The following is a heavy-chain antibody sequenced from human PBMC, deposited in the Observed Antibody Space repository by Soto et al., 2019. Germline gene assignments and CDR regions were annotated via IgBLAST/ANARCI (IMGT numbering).Heavy chain of an antibody. Sequence: GRSLRLSCAASGFTFSNAWMSWVRQAPGKGLEWVGRIKSKTDGGTTDYAAPVKGRFTISRDDSKNTLYLQLNSLKTEDTAVYYCTTASTRGSMIVVAHDYWGQGTLVTVSS. D-gene: IGHD3-22*01. CDR1: GFTFSNAW. CDR3: TTASTRGSMIVVAHDY. J-gene: IGHJ4*02. CDR2: IKSKTDGGTT. V-gene: IGHV3-15*01.